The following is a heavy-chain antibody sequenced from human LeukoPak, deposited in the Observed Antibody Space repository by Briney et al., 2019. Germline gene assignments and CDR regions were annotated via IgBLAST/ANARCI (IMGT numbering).Heavy chain of an antibody. J-gene: IGHJ4*02. Sequence: GESLKISCKGSGYSFTSNWISWVRQLPGKGLEWMGRIAPSDSYTNYSPSFQGHVTISADKSISTAYLQWSSLKASDTAMYYCVRQVAVAAWEYWGQGTLVTVSS. CDR3: VRQVAVAAWEY. V-gene: IGHV5-10-1*01. CDR2: IAPSDSYT. CDR1: GYSFTSNW. D-gene: IGHD6-19*01.